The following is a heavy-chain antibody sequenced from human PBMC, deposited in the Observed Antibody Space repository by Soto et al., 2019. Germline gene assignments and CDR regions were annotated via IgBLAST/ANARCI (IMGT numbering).Heavy chain of an antibody. Sequence: VXLQESGPGLVKPSETLSLTCTVSGGSISSYYWSWIRQPPGKGLEWIGYIYYSGSTNYNPSLTRRVTHSVATSKNQFSLKLSTVTAADSVLYDCARRDDSSDLWGQGTTVTVSS. D-gene: IGHD3-22*01. CDR2: IYYSGST. J-gene: IGHJ6*02. CDR3: ARRDDSSDL. V-gene: IGHV4-59*08. CDR1: GGSISSYY.